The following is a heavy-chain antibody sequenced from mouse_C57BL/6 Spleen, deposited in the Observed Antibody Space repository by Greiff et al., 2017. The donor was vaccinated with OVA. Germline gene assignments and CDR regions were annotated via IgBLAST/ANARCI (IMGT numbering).Heavy chain of an antibody. D-gene: IGHD3-2*02. CDR3: ALDSSDYAMDY. CDR1: GYTFTSYW. CDR2: IDPSDSYT. J-gene: IGHJ4*01. Sequence: VQLQQPGAELVRPGTSVKLSCKASGYTFTSYWMHWVKQRPGQGLEWIGVIDPSDSYTNYNQKFKGKATLTVDTSSSTAYMQLSSLTSEDSAVYYCALDSSDYAMDYWGQGTSVTVSS. V-gene: IGHV1-59*01.